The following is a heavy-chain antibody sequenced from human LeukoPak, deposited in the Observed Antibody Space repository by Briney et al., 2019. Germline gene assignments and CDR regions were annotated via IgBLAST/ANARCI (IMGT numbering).Heavy chain of an antibody. Sequence: GGSLRLSCAASGFTFSSYGMHWVRQAPGKGLEWVAFIRYDGSNKYYADSVKGRFTISRDNSKNTLYLQMNSLRAEDTAVYYCARDPLPGIAVAGTPDWGQGTLVTVSS. CDR3: ARDPLPGIAVAGTPD. V-gene: IGHV3-30*02. J-gene: IGHJ4*02. CDR2: IRYDGSNK. CDR1: GFTFSSYG. D-gene: IGHD6-19*01.